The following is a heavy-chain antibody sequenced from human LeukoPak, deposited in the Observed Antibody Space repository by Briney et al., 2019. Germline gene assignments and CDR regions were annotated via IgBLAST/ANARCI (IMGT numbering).Heavy chain of an antibody. CDR2: LSSTGDI. Sequence: GGSLRLSCVASGFTFRSYSMNWVRQAPGKGLEWVSFLSSTGDIYYADSVKGRFTISRDNAQNSLYLQMNSLRVEDTAVYYCARDYNWGFDYWGQGTLVTVSS. CDR1: GFTFRSYS. D-gene: IGHD3-16*01. V-gene: IGHV3-21*01. CDR3: ARDYNWGFDY. J-gene: IGHJ4*02.